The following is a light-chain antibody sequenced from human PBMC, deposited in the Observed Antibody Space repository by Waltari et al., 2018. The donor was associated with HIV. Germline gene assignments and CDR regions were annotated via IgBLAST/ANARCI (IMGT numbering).Light chain of an antibody. CDR1: SGSVSTSHY. CDR3: VRYMGSGIWV. V-gene: IGLV8-61*01. J-gene: IGLJ3*02. CDR2: STN. Sequence: QTVVTQEPSFSVSPRGPVTLTCGSSSGSVSTSHYLSWSQQTPGQAPRTLIYSTNTRSSGVPDRFSGSILGNKAALTITGAQADDESDYYCVRYMGSGIWVFGGGTKLTVL.